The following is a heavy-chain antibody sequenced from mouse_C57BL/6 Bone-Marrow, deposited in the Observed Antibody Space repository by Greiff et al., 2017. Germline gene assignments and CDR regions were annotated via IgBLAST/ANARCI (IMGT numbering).Heavy chain of an antibody. D-gene: IGHD1-1*01. Sequence: EVLLVESGGGLVQPGGSLSLSCAASGFTFTDYYMSWVRQPPGKALEWLGFIRNKATGYTTEYSASVKARLTISRDDSQSILYLQMNARRADDSATYYCARFITTVVSDWYFDVWGTGTTVTVSS. CDR2: IRNKATGYTT. J-gene: IGHJ1*03. CDR1: GFTFTDYY. CDR3: ARFITTVVSDWYFDV. V-gene: IGHV7-3*01.